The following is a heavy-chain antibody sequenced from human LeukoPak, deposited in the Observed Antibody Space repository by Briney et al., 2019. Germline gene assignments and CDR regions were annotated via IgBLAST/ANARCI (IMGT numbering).Heavy chain of an antibody. J-gene: IGHJ4*02. Sequence: PGGSLRLSCAASGFSFSTYEMHWVRQAPGKGLEWVSDISSGGTITYYADSVRGRFTTSRVNAKNLLYLQMHSLRAEDTAIYYCSLLAVASPQDYWGQGTLVTVSS. CDR1: GFSFSTYE. D-gene: IGHD6-19*01. V-gene: IGHV3-48*03. CDR2: ISSGGTIT. CDR3: SLLAVASPQDY.